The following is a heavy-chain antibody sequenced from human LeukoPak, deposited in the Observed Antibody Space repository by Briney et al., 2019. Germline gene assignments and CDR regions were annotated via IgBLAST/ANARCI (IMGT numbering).Heavy chain of an antibody. V-gene: IGHV4-59*01. D-gene: IGHD3-3*01. Sequence: SETLSLTCTVSGDSISSYYWSWIRQPPGEGLEWIGYIYHTGSTEYNPSLKSRVTISLDTSKNEFSLKLSSVTAADTAVYYCARGGGDFWSTYYSDYYINVWGKGTTVTVSS. J-gene: IGHJ6*03. CDR1: GDSISSYY. CDR2: IYHTGST. CDR3: ARGGGDFWSTYYSDYYINV.